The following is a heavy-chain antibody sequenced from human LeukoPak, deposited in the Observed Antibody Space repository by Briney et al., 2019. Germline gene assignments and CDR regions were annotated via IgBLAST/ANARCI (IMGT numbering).Heavy chain of an antibody. V-gene: IGHV3-21*01. CDR3: ATYSGTYRDN. CDR1: GFTFSSYA. J-gene: IGHJ4*02. Sequence: PGGSLRLSCTTSGFTFSSYAMSWVRQAPGKGLEWVSNISSRGSYTYYADSVKGRFTISRDNAKNSLFLQMNSLTVDDTAVYYCATYSGTYRDNWGEGALVTVSP. CDR2: ISSRGSYT. D-gene: IGHD1-26*01.